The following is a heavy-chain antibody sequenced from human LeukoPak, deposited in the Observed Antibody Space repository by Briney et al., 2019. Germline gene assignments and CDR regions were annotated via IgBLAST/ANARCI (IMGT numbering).Heavy chain of an antibody. CDR2: INPRIGGT. J-gene: IGHJ5*02. CDR3: ARGDIYCSGGVCYRWFDP. V-gene: IGHV1-2*02. D-gene: IGHD2-15*01. CDR1: AYTFTGYY. Sequence: GASVKVSCKASAYTFTGYYIHWVRQAPGQGLEWMGWINPRIGGTNYAQKFQGRVTMTRDTSINTAYMELSRLTSDDTAGYFCARGDIYCSGGVCYRWFDPWGQGTLVTVSS.